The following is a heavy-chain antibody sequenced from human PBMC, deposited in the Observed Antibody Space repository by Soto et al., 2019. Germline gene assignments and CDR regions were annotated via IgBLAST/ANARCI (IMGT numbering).Heavy chain of an antibody. CDR3: ARLGQGADSTDY. V-gene: IGHV4-59*08. CDR1: GASISSYY. Sequence: QGEMQESGPGLVKRSETLSHTCTVSGASISSYYWSWIRQPPGKGLEWIGYIYYSGSTNYNPSLKSRVTISIDTSKNQFSLKMSSVTAADTAVYYCARLGQGADSTDYWGQGTLVTVSS. J-gene: IGHJ4*02. D-gene: IGHD2-21*02. CDR2: IYYSGST.